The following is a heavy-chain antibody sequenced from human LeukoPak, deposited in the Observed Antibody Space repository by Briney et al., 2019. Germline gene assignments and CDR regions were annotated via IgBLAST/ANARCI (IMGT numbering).Heavy chain of an antibody. CDR2: INQYGSEG. V-gene: IGHV3-7*01. J-gene: IGHJ4*02. Sequence: GGSLRLSCEASGLAFRIYWMSWVRQAPGRGLEWLATINQYGSEGYYVDSVRGRFTISRDNAKSSLFLQMNSLRAEDTAVYYCARTVHFFNYFDYWGQGTLVTVSS. CDR3: ARTVHFFNYFDY. D-gene: IGHD2/OR15-2a*01. CDR1: GLAFRIYW.